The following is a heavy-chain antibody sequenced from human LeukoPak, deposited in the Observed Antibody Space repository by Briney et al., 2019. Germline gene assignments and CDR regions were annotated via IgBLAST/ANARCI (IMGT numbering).Heavy chain of an antibody. CDR2: IYPGDSES. CDR3: ARSPRDGYGDYVWYFDL. J-gene: IGHJ2*01. CDR1: GYSFTSCW. D-gene: IGHD4-17*01. V-gene: IGHV5-51*01. Sequence: KAGESLKISCKGSGYSFTSCWIGWVRQMPGKGLEWMGIIYPGDSESRYSPSFQGQVTISADKSISTAYLQWSSLKASDTAMYYCARSPRDGYGDYVWYFDLWGRGTLVTVSS.